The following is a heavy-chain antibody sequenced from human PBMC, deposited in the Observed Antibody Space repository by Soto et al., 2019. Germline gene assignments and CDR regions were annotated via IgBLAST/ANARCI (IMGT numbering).Heavy chain of an antibody. CDR2: ISYDGSNK. CDR1: VCTFSSYA. CDR3: AREGGSYYYSYGMEV. J-gene: IGHJ6*01. Sequence: VGSLRLSCASSVCTFSSYAMHCVRQAPGKWLEWVAVISYDGSNKYYADSVKGRFTISRDNSKNTLYLQMNSLRAEDTAVYYCAREGGSYYYSYGMEVLGQGTTVTVS. D-gene: IGHD1-26*01. V-gene: IGHV3-30-3*01.